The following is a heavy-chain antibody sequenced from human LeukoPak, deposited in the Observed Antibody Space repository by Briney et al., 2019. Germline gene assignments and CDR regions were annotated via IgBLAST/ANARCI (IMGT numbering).Heavy chain of an antibody. CDR3: TTERLVLDY. V-gene: IGHV3-15*01. CDR2: LKSKTDGGTT. CDR1: GFTFSNAW. D-gene: IGHD3-9*01. Sequence: GGSLRLSCAASGFTFSNAWMSWVRQAPGKGLEWVGHLKSKTDGGTTDYAAPVKGRFTISRDDSKNTLYLQMNSLKTEDTAVYYCTTERLVLDYWGQGTLVTVSS. J-gene: IGHJ4*02.